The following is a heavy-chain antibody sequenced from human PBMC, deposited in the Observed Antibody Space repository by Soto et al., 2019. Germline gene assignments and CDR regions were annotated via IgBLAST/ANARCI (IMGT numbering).Heavy chain of an antibody. CDR1: GFTFTNAW. Sequence: KPGWSLRLSCRTSGFTFTNAWMNLVRLTAGNGLEWVGRIKSKSDGETAEYAAPVKGRFIISRDDSTDTLYLEMNNLTSEDSAVYYCTTIVLVPFDHWGKGVLVTVSS. D-gene: IGHD3-22*01. V-gene: IGHV3-15*01. J-gene: IGHJ4*02. CDR3: TTIVLVPFDH. CDR2: IKSKSDGETA.